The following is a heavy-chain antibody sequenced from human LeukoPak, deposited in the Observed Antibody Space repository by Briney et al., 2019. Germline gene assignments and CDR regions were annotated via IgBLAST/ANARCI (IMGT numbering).Heavy chain of an antibody. J-gene: IGHJ4*02. CDR3: ARGASRSFDY. V-gene: IGHV1-2*02. CDR2: INPNSGGT. Sequence: GASVKVSCKASGYTFTSYAMNWVRQAPGQGLEWMGWINPNSGGTNYAQKFQGRVTMTRDTSISTAYMELSSLRSEDTAVYYCARGASRSFDYWGQGTLVTVSS. CDR1: GYTFTSYA.